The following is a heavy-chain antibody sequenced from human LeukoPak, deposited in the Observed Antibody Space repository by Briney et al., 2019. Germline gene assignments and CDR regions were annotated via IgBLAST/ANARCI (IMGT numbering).Heavy chain of an antibody. CDR3: ARGKRFGWFDP. CDR1: GGSISSYY. V-gene: IGHV4-59*01. J-gene: IGHJ5*02. Sequence: RSSETLSLTCTVSGGSISSYYWSWIRQPPGEGLEWIGYIYYSGSTNYNPSLKSRVTISVDTSKNQFSLKLSSVTAADTAVYYCARGKRFGWFDPWGQGTLVTVSS. D-gene: IGHD3-10*01. CDR2: IYYSGST.